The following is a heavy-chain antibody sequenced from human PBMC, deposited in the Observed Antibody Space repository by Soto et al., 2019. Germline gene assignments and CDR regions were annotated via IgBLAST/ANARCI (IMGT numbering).Heavy chain of an antibody. J-gene: IGHJ4*02. V-gene: IGHV1-69*01. Sequence: VYLVQSGAEVKKPGSSVKVSCKALRGTFTNYAFSWVRQAPGQGLEWMGGIMPFFGSGNYAQKFQGRINITADESTSSVYLELTSLRSEDTAVYYCARDRAGYYSHFGYWGQGTLVTVSS. CDR3: ARDRAGYYSHFGY. CDR2: IMPFFGSG. D-gene: IGHD3-22*01. CDR1: RGTFTNYA.